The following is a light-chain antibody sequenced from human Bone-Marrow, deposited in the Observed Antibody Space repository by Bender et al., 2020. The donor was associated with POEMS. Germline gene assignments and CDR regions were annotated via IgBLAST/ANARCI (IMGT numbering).Light chain of an antibody. Sequence: QSVLTQPPSVSGTPGQRVTISCSGSGSNIGGYPVNWYQQLPGTAPRLLIYTNNERPSGIPDRFSGSKSGNTASLTVSGLQAEDEADYYCSSFVGDNNLHVVFGGGTKLTVL. CDR3: SSFVGDNNLHVV. CDR2: TNN. CDR1: GSNIGGYP. V-gene: IGLV1-44*01. J-gene: IGLJ2*01.